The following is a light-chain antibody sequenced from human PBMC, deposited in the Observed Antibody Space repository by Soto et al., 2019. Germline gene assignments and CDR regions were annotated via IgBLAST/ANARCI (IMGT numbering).Light chain of an antibody. CDR2: DIS. CDR1: QSVGSL. CDR3: QQRSAWPLT. Sequence: IVLIQSPASLSLSPGERATLSCRASQSVGSLFAWYQQKPGQGHRLVIYDISKRATGVPARFSGSGFGTDFTLTSSSVEPEDCAVYFWQQRSAWPLTFGGGTKVEL. J-gene: IGKJ4*01. V-gene: IGKV3-11*01.